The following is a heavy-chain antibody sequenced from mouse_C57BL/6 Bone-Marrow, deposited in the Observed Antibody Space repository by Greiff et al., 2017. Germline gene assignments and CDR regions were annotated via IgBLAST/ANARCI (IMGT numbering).Heavy chain of an antibody. Sequence: VQLQQSGPELVKPGASVKISCKASGYSFTDYNMNWVKQSNGKSLEWIGVLNPNYGTTSYNQKFKGKATLTVDQSASTAYMQLNSLTSEDSVVYYCAREFYYYGSSYEGYFDYWGQGTTLTVSS. CDR3: AREFYYYGSSYEGYFDY. J-gene: IGHJ2*01. D-gene: IGHD1-1*01. CDR1: GYSFTDYN. CDR2: LNPNYGTT. V-gene: IGHV1-39*01.